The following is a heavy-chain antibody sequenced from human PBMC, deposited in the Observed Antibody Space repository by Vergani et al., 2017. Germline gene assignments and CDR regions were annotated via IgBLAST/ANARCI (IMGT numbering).Heavy chain of an antibody. D-gene: IGHD3-9*01. V-gene: IGHV4-38-2*01. J-gene: IGHJ4*02. CDR2: IYRTGRT. CDR1: GFSIDNGYY. CDR3: ATRSDIVYDSFSGTQYFCDF. Sequence: QVQLQESGPGLVKPSETLFLTCAVSGFSIDNGYYWDWIRQPPGKGLEWIGSIYRTGRTHFNASLKSRVTISVDTSNTHFSLRLNSLTAADTAVYYCATRSDIVYDSFSGTQYFCDFWGQGTLVTVSS.